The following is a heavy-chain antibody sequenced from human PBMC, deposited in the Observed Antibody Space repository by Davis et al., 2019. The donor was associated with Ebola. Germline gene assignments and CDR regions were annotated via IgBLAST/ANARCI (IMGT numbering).Heavy chain of an antibody. CDR1: GGSISSDHW. Sequence: MPSETLSLTCDVSGGSISSDHWWNWVRQPPGQGLEWIGAIYHSGSTNYNPSLKSRVTISVDKSKNQFSLKLSSVTAADTAVYYCAGQLESQVGGMDVWGQGTTVTVSS. J-gene: IGHJ6*02. V-gene: IGHV4-4*02. CDR2: IYHSGST. CDR3: AGQLESQVGGMDV. D-gene: IGHD1-1*01.